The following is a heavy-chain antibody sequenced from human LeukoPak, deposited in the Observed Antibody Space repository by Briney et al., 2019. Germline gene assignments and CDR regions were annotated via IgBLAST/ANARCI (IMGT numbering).Heavy chain of an antibody. J-gene: IGHJ6*03. D-gene: IGHD1-26*01. V-gene: IGHV1-18*01. CDR2: ISAYNGNT. CDR1: GYTFTSYG. CDR3: AREGATGVYYYYYYMDV. Sequence: GASVKVSRKASGYTFTSYGISWGRRAPGHRLEWMGGISAYNGNTNYATKLQGRVTMTTHTSTSTAYMELRSLRSDDTAVYYCAREGATGVYYYYYYMDVWGKGTTVTVSS.